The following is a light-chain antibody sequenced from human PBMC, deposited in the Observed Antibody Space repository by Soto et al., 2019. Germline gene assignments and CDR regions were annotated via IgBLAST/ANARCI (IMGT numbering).Light chain of an antibody. CDR3: SSYTSSSTLVV. CDR2: EVS. V-gene: IGLV2-14*01. CDR1: SSDVGGYNY. J-gene: IGLJ2*01. Sequence: QSALTQPASVSGSPGQSITISCTGTSSDVGGYNYVSWYQQHPGKAPKLMIYEVSNRPSWVSNRFSGSKSGNTASLTISGLQAEDEADYSCSSYTSSSTLVVFGGGTKLTVL.